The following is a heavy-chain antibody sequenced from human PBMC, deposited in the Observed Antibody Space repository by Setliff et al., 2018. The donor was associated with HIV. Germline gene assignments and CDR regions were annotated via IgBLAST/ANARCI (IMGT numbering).Heavy chain of an antibody. CDR2: IKQDGSEK. CDR3: ARSHSTRDAFDI. D-gene: IGHD2-2*01. J-gene: IGHJ3*02. V-gene: IGHV3-7*03. CDR1: GLIFSSYW. Sequence: GGSLRLSCAASGLIFSSYWMSWVRQAPGKGLEWVANIKQDGSEKYYVDSVKGRFTISRDNAKNSLYLQMNSLRAEDTAVYYCARSHSTRDAFDIWGQGTMVTVS.